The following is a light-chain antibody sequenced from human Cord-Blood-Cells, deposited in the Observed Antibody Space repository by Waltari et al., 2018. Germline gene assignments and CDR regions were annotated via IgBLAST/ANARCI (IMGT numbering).Light chain of an antibody. J-gene: IGKJ2*01. Sequence: EIVLTQSPATLSLSPGESATLPCRASQSVSSYLAWYQQKPGQAHRLLIYDASNRATGIPARFSGSGSGTDFTLTISSLEPEDFAVYYCQQRSNWPHTFGQGTKLEIK. CDR3: QQRSNWPHT. CDR1: QSVSSY. V-gene: IGKV3-11*01. CDR2: DAS.